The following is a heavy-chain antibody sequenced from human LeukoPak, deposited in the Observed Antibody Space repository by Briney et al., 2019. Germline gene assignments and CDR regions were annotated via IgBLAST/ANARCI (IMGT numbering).Heavy chain of an antibody. Sequence: GGSLRLSCAASGFAFSTYWMTWVRQAPGKGLEWVANIKQDGSEKYYVDSVKGRFTISRDNAKNSLYLQMNSLRAEDTAVYYCARDFRFLDDYWGQGTLVTVSS. CDR2: IKQDGSEK. CDR1: GFAFSTYW. V-gene: IGHV3-7*01. D-gene: IGHD3-3*01. J-gene: IGHJ4*02. CDR3: ARDFRFLDDY.